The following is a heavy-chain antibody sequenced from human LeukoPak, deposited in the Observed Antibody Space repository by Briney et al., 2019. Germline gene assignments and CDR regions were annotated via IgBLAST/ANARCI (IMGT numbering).Heavy chain of an antibody. CDR2: IRYDGSNK. V-gene: IGHV3-30*02. CDR1: GFIFSNYG. Sequence: PGGSLRLSCAASGFIFSNYGMHWVPHALGKGLGEVALIRYDGSNKYYVDSVRGRFIISRDNSKNTLYLQMNSLSHQDTCVYSCAKIGYCGSSSCSGDSFEIWGQGTMVTVSS. D-gene: IGHD2-2*01. CDR3: AKIGYCGSSSCSGDSFEI. J-gene: IGHJ3*02.